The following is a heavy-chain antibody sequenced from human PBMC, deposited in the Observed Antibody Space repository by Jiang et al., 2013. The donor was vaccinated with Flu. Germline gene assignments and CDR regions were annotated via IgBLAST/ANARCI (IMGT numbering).Heavy chain of an antibody. CDR3: ARDPARSGWTPRLGYYYYYYMDV. J-gene: IGHJ6*03. V-gene: IGHV1-18*04. CDR1: FISHG. Sequence: FISHGVSWVRQAPGQGLEWMGWISTYNGNTNYAQKFQGRVTMTTDTSTSTAYMELRSLRSDDTAVYYCARDPARSGWTPRLGYYYYYYMDVWGKGTMVTVSS. CDR2: ISTYNGNT. D-gene: IGHD6-25*01.